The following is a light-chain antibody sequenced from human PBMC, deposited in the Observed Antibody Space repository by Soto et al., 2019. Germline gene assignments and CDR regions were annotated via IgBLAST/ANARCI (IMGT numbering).Light chain of an antibody. CDR2: SNT. J-gene: IGLJ2*01. CDR3: AAWDDSLNGVV. Sequence: QSVLTQPPSASGTTGERVTISCSGSSSNIGSHTVNWYQQLPGTAPRLLIYSNTQRPSGVPDRFSGSKSGTSASLAISGLQSEYEADYYCAAWDDSLNGVVFSGGTKLTVL. CDR1: SSNIGSHT. V-gene: IGLV1-44*01.